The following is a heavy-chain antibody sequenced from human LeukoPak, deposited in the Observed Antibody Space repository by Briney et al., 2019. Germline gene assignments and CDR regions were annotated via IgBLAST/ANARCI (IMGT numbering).Heavy chain of an antibody. D-gene: IGHD6-13*01. J-gene: IGHJ4*02. Sequence: PGGSLRLSCAASGFTFSSYSMNWVRQAPGKGLEWVSSISSSSSYIYYADSVKGRFTISRDNAKTSLSLQMNSLRAEDTAVYYCAKFWRSSSWPYFDYWGQGTLVTVSS. CDR1: GFTFSSYS. CDR2: ISSSSSYI. V-gene: IGHV3-21*04. CDR3: AKFWRSSSWPYFDY.